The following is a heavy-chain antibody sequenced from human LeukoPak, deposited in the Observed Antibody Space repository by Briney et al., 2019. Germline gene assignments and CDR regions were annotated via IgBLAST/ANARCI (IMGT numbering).Heavy chain of an antibody. Sequence: GGSLRLSCAAPGFTFSSYSMNWVRQAPGKGLEWVSYISCSSSTIYYADSVKGRFTISRDNAKNSLYLQMNSLRAEDTAVYYCARDRYSSGWVTGKDYWGQGTLVTVSS. J-gene: IGHJ4*02. V-gene: IGHV3-48*04. CDR3: ARDRYSSGWVTGKDY. CDR2: ISCSSSTI. D-gene: IGHD6-19*01. CDR1: GFTFSSYS.